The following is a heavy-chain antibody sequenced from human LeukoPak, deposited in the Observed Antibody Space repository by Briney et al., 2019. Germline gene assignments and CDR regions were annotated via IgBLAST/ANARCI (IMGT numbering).Heavy chain of an antibody. Sequence: LPGGSLRLSCEGSGFIFSSYAMTWVRQAPGKGLQWVSSISGSGESTYYADSMKGRFTISRDNSKNTLSLQMNSLRAEDTAVYLCAKGWEFRVVIPAAVSWGQGTLVTVSS. D-gene: IGHD3-3*01. V-gene: IGHV3-23*01. CDR3: AKGWEFRVVIPAAVS. CDR1: GFIFSSYA. CDR2: ISGSGEST. J-gene: IGHJ5*02.